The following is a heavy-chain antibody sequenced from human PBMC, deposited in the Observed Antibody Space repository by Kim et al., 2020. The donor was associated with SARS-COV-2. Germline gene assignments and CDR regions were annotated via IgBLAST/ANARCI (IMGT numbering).Heavy chain of an antibody. CDR1: GGSFSGYY. V-gene: IGHV4-34*01. J-gene: IGHJ4*02. CDR2: INHSGST. D-gene: IGHD6-19*01. Sequence: SETLSLTCAVYGGSFSGYYWSWIRQPPGKGLEWIGEINHSGSTNYNPSLKSRVTISVDTSKNQFSLKLSSVTAADTAVYYCARGRGWGSGQVYSSCCYRAYYFYYWGQGTLVTVSS. CDR3: ARGRGWGSGQVYSSCCYRAYYFYY.